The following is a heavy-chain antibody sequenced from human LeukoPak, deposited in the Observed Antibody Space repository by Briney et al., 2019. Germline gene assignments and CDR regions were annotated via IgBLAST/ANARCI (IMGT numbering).Heavy chain of an antibody. D-gene: IGHD4-23*01. CDR2: ISGSGGST. Sequence: TGRSLRLSCAASGFTFSSYAMSWVRQAPGKGLEWVSAISGSGGSTYYADSVKGRFTISRDNSKNTLYLQMNSLRAEDTAVYYCAKAIAVTRNAFDIWGQGTMVTVSS. J-gene: IGHJ3*02. V-gene: IGHV3-23*01. CDR3: AKAIAVTRNAFDI. CDR1: GFTFSSYA.